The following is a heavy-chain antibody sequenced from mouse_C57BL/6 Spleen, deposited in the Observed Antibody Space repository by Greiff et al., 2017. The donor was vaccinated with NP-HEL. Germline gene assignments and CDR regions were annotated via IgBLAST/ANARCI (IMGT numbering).Heavy chain of an antibody. V-gene: IGHV1-50*01. J-gene: IGHJ4*01. Sequence: QVQLQQSGAELVKPGASVKLSCKASGYTFTSYWMQWVKQRPGQGLEWIGEIDPSDSYTNYNQKFKGKATLTVDTSSSTAYMQLSSLTSEDSAVYYCARRTTGRGSRYGYAMDYWGQGTSVTVSS. CDR2: IDPSDSYT. CDR3: ARRTTGRGSRYGYAMDY. D-gene: IGHD1-3*01. CDR1: GYTFTSYW.